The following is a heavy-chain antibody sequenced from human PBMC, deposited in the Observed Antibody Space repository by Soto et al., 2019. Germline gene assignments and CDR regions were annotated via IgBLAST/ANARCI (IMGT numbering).Heavy chain of an antibody. Sequence: SVKVSCKASGGTFSSYAISWVRQAPGQGLEWMGGIIPIFGTANYAQKFQGRVTITADESTSTAYMEPSSLRSEDTAVYYCASERSSPNLYDAFDIWGQGTMVTVSS. CDR2: IIPIFGTA. CDR1: GGTFSSYA. D-gene: IGHD6-13*01. J-gene: IGHJ3*02. V-gene: IGHV1-69*13. CDR3: ASERSSPNLYDAFDI.